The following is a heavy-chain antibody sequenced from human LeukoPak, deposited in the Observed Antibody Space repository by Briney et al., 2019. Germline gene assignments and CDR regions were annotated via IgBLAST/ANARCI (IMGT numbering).Heavy chain of an antibody. CDR3: ARGGYYGSGNDFRFDP. J-gene: IGHJ5*02. V-gene: IGHV4-59*01. Sequence: SETLSLTCTVSGGSISSYYWSWIRQPPGKGLEYIGYIYYSGSTNYNPSLKSRLTISVDTSKNQFSLKLKSVTAADTAVYCCARGGYYGSGNDFRFDPWGQGTLVTVSS. CDR2: IYYSGST. CDR1: GGSISSYY. D-gene: IGHD3-10*01.